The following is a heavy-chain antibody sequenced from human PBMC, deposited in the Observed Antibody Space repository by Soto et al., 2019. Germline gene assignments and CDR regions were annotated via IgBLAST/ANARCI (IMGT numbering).Heavy chain of an antibody. D-gene: IGHD3-10*01. Sequence: EVQLLESGGGLVQPGGSLRLSCAASRFTLADYAMSWVRQAPGGRLEWVSTISGDSTHYPESVKGRFTISRDNSENTLHLQVNSLRAEDTAVYYCAKVVFMGSLPYAFEIWGQGTLVTVSS. CDR2: ISGDST. J-gene: IGHJ3*02. CDR3: AKVVFMGSLPYAFEI. CDR1: RFTLADYA. V-gene: IGHV3-23*01.